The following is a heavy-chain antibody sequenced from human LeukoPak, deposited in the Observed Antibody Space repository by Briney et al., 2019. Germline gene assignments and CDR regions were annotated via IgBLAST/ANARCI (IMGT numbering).Heavy chain of an antibody. CDR1: GYTFTSYA. Sequence: ASVKVSCKASGYTFTSYAMHWVRQAPGQRLEWMGWINAGNGNTKYSQKFQGRVTITRDTSAGTAYMELSSLRSEDTAVYYCAAGIVATTDDYWGQGTLVTVSS. J-gene: IGHJ4*02. CDR3: AAGIVATTDDY. D-gene: IGHD5-12*01. V-gene: IGHV1-3*01. CDR2: INAGNGNT.